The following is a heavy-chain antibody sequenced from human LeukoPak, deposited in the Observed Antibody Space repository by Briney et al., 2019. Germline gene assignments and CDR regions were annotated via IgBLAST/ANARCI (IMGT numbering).Heavy chain of an antibody. CDR1: GFTFSSYG. CDR2: IWYDGSNK. Sequence: QPGRSLRLSCAAFGFTFSSYGMHWVRQAPGKGLEWVAVIWYDGSNKYYADSVKGRFTISRDNSKNTLYLQMNSLRAEDTAVYYCARDLDPYCGGDCYYGYWGQGTLVTVSS. V-gene: IGHV3-33*01. J-gene: IGHJ4*02. CDR3: ARDLDPYCGGDCYYGY. D-gene: IGHD2-21*02.